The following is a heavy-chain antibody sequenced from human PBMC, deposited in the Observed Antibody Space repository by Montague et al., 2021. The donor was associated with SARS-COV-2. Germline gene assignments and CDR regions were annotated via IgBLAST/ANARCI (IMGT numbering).Heavy chain of an antibody. V-gene: IGHV5-10-1*01. D-gene: IGHD6-13*01. CDR3: ATDIAAAGQTYYYYYGMDV. Sequence: QSGAEVKKPGESLRISCKGSGYSFTSYWISWVRQMPGKGLEWMGRIDPSDSYTNYSPSFQGHVTISTDKSISTAYLPWSSLKASDTAMYYCATDIAAAGQTYYYYYGMDVWGQGTTVTVSS. J-gene: IGHJ6*02. CDR2: IDPSDSYT. CDR1: GYSFTSYW.